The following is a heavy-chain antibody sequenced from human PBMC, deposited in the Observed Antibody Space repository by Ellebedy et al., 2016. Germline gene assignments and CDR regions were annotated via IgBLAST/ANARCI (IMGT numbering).Heavy chain of an antibody. CDR1: GFTFDDYG. V-gene: IGHV3-20*01. CDR3: ARKGQKVRGVIPLYYGMDV. J-gene: IGHJ6*02. D-gene: IGHD3-10*01. CDR2: INWNGGST. Sequence: GGSLRLSCAASGFTFDDYGMSWVRQAPGKGLEWVSGINWNGGSTGYADSVKGRFTISRDNAKNSLYLQMNSLRAEDTALYHCARKGQKVRGVIPLYYGMDVWGQGTTVTVSS.